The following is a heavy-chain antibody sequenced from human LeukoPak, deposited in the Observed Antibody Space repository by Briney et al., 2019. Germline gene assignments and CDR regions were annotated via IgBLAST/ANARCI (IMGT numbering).Heavy chain of an antibody. CDR3: ARVGVPVLRYFDWSLKNDAFDI. V-gene: IGHV4-59*01. Sequence: SETLSLTCTVSGVSISSYYWSWIRQPPGKGLEWIGYIYYSGSTNYNPSLKSRVTISVDTSKNQFSLKLSSVTAADTAVYYCARVGVPVLRYFDWSLKNDAFDIWGQGTMVTVSS. CDR2: IYYSGST. D-gene: IGHD3-9*01. J-gene: IGHJ3*02. CDR1: GVSISSYY.